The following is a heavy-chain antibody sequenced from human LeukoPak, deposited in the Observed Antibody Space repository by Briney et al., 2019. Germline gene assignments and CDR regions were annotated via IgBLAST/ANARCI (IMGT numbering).Heavy chain of an antibody. CDR2: IYYSGST. D-gene: IGHD6-13*01. V-gene: IGHV4-31*03. Sequence: SETLSLTCTVSGGSISSGGYYWSWIRQHPGKGLEWIGYIYYSGSTYYNPSLKSRVTISVDTSKNQFSLKLSSVTAADTAVYYGARDGIAAAGMGVDPWGQGTLVTVSS. CDR3: ARDGIAAAGMGVDP. CDR1: GGSISSGGYY. J-gene: IGHJ5*02.